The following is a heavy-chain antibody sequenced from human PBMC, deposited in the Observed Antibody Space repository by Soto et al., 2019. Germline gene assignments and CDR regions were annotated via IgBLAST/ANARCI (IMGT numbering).Heavy chain of an antibody. V-gene: IGHV4-30-4*01. J-gene: IGHJ4*02. Sequence: SETLSLTCTVSGGSISSGDYYWNWIRQPPGKGLEWIGYIYFSGSTYYNPSLKSRVIISLDTSKNQFSLKLSSVTAADTAVYYCARELTGYRFGPGEVYWGQGTLVTVSS. D-gene: IGHD5-18*01. CDR3: ARELTGYRFGPGEVY. CDR2: IYFSGST. CDR1: GGSISSGDYY.